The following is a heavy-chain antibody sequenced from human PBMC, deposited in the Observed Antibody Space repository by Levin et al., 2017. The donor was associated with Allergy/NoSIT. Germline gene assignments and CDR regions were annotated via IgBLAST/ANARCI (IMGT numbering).Heavy chain of an antibody. CDR3: ARVRSSGHAFDL. V-gene: IGHV3-48*01. CDR1: GFTFSAYS. Sequence: PGGSLRLSCAASGFTFSAYSMNWVRQTPGKGLEWVSYIKSSDNTIYYADSVKGRLTISRDNARNSLYLQMNSLRAEDTAVYYCARVRSSGHAFDLWGQGTMVTVSS. CDR2: IKSSDNTI. D-gene: IGHD3-16*02. J-gene: IGHJ3*01.